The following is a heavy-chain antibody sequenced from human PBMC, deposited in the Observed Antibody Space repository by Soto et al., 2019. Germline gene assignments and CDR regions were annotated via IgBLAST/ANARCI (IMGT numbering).Heavy chain of an antibody. CDR2: IYYSGST. J-gene: IGHJ4*02. CDR1: GGSISSYY. CDR3: ARDKFIGTYYIRGVTYIFDY. D-gene: IGHD3-10*02. Sequence: PSETLSLTCTVSGGSISSYYWSWIRQPPGKGLEWIGYIYYSGSTNYNPSLKSGVTISVDTSKNQFSLKRSSVTAEDTAVYYCARDKFIGTYYIRGVTYIFDYWGQGALVTVSS. V-gene: IGHV4-59*12.